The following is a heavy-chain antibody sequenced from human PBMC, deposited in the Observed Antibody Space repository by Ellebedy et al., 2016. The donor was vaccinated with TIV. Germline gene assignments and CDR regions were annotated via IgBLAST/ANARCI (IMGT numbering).Heavy chain of an antibody. D-gene: IGHD2/OR15-2a*01. CDR3: AKLAFSWGSWFDS. CDR2: INYSGTT. J-gene: IGHJ5*01. V-gene: IGHV4-39*01. Sequence: MPSETLSLTCTVTGGAISSNTYYWAWIRQPPGKGLEWLGRINYSGTTSYNASLKSRIAITVDMSKNQFSLLLSSVTAADTAVYHCAKLAFSWGSWFDSWGQGTLVTVSS. CDR1: GGAISSNTYY.